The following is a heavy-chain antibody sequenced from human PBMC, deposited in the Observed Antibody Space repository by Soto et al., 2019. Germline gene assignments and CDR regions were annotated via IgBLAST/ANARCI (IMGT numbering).Heavy chain of an antibody. CDR3: ATYFTAVAYFEN. CDR1: GDTLSYSA. D-gene: IGHD5-18*01. CDR2: ITPSFGSP. Sequence: QVQLVQSGAEVRKPGSSVRISCTASGDTLSYSAIGWLRQAPGQGLEWMGGITPSFGSPVYARKFQGRVTIAADHMILNNLRSDDTAMYFGATYFTAVAYFENWGQGTLVTVSS. J-gene: IGHJ4*02. V-gene: IGHV1-69*01.